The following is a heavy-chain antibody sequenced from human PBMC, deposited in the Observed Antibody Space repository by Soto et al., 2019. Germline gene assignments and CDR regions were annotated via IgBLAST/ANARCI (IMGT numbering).Heavy chain of an antibody. CDR2: TSYDGSNS. CDR1: GFTFSNYG. Sequence: QVQLVESGGGVVQPGRSLRLSCAASGFTFSNYGMHWVRQAPGKGLEWVAVTSYDGSNSYYADSVKGRFTISRDNPNQRLYLQMNSLRAESTAGYYCATDWEQWPTFFDYWGPGTLVTVSS. V-gene: IGHV3-30*03. CDR3: ATDWEQWPTFFDY. J-gene: IGHJ4*02. D-gene: IGHD1-26*01.